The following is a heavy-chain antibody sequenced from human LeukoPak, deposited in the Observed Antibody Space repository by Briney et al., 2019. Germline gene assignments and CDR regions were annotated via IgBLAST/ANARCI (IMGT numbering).Heavy chain of an antibody. CDR3: ARERLWTTIRAFDI. J-gene: IGHJ3*02. CDR2: INPNSGGT. Sequence: ASVKVSCKASGYTFTGYYMHWVRQAPGQGLEWMGWINPNSGGTNYAQKFQGRVTMTRDTSISTAYMELSRLRSDDTAVYYCARERLWTTIRAFDIWGQGTMVTVSS. D-gene: IGHD4-17*01. CDR1: GYTFTGYY. V-gene: IGHV1-2*02.